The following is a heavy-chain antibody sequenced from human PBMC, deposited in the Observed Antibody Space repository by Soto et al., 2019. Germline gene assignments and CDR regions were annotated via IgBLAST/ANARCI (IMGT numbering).Heavy chain of an antibody. CDR3: ATDGPGSGLYFGEY. D-gene: IGHD6-19*01. Sequence: QVQLVESGGGVVQPGRSLRLSCAVSGLRFSGYGMHWVRQAPGQGLEWVAVIWYDPNKTYYADSVRGRFTISRDNSKNTLYLQMNSLTVEATAVYYCATDGPGSGLYFGEYWGQGTLVTVSS. CDR1: GLRFSGYG. J-gene: IGHJ4*02. CDR2: IWYDPNKT. V-gene: IGHV3-33*01.